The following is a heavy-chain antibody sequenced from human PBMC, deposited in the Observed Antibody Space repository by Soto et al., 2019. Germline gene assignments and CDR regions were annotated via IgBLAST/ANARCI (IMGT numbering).Heavy chain of an antibody. D-gene: IGHD3-3*01. CDR2: ISAYNGNT. CDR1: GYTFTSYG. V-gene: IGHV1-18*01. J-gene: IGHJ5*02. Sequence: GASVKVSCKASGYTFTSYGISWVRQAPGQGLEWMGWISAYNGNTNYAQKLQGRVTMTTDTSTSTAYMELRSLRSDDTAVYYCARQSYDFWGGYKNNWFDPWGQGTQVTVSS. CDR3: ARQSYDFWGGYKNNWFDP.